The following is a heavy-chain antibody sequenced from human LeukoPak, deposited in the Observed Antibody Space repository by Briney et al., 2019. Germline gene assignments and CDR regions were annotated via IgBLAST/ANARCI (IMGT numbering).Heavy chain of an antibody. V-gene: IGHV1-2*02. Sequence: VASVKVSCKASGYTFTAYYMHWVRQAPGQGLEWVGWITPNSGDTNYAQKFQGRVTMTRDTSISTAYMELSRLRSDDTAVYYCAPTQAYSTHAFAFWGQGTLVTVSS. CDR3: APTQAYSTHAFAF. CDR1: GYTFTAYY. D-gene: IGHD6-13*01. CDR2: ITPNSGDT. J-gene: IGHJ4*02.